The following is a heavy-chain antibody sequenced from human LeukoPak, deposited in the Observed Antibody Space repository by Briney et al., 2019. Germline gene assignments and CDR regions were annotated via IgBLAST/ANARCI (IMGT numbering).Heavy chain of an antibody. CDR3: ARAVGPYDY. Sequence: GGSLRLSCAAPGLTFSSNWMSWVRQTPGKGLEWVANIKEDGSEKYYVDSVKGRFTISRDNAKNSLYLQMNSLRADDTAVYYCARAVGPYDYWGQGTPVTVSS. CDR1: GLTFSSNW. CDR2: IKEDGSEK. J-gene: IGHJ4*02. D-gene: IGHD3-10*01. V-gene: IGHV3-7*02.